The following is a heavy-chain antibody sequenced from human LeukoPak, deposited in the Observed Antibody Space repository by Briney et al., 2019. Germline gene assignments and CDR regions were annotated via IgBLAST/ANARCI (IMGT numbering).Heavy chain of an antibody. V-gene: IGHV5-51*01. D-gene: IGHD6-13*01. CDR1: GFRFSDYW. J-gene: IGHJ3*02. CDR2: VYPGDSDT. Sequence: GESLKISCEGSGFRFSDYWIAWVRQMPGKGLEWMGNVYPGDSDTRYTPSFQGQVTISADKSINAAYLHWSSLRASDTAIYYCARTAAAGTYDAFDIWGQGTMVTVSS. CDR3: ARTAAAGTYDAFDI.